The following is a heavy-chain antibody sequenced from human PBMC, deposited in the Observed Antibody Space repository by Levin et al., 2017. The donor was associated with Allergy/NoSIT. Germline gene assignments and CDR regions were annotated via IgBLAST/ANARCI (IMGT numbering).Heavy chain of an antibody. CDR3: ARLAGFSRGWYLPY. CDR1: GGSLSGYY. CDR2: INHRGSA. D-gene: IGHD6-19*01. J-gene: IGHJ4*02. Sequence: SETLSLTCAVSGGSLSGYYWTWIRQPPGKGLEWIGEINHRGSAAYNPSLNSRITMSVDTSKNQFSLHLTSVTAAETAMYYCARLAGFSRGWYLPYWGQGTLVTVSS. V-gene: IGHV4-34*01.